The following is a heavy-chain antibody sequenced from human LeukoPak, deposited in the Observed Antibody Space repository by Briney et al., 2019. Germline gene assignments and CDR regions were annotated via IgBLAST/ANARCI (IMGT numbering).Heavy chain of an antibody. D-gene: IGHD3-3*01. V-gene: IGHV3-30*02. Sequence: GGSLRLSCAASGFTFSSYGMHWVRQAPGKGLEWVAFIRYDGSNKYYADSVKGRFTISRDNSKNTLYLQMNSLRAEDTAVYYCAKGTTIFGVVIPQDYMDVWGKGTTVTVSS. J-gene: IGHJ6*03. CDR3: AKGTTIFGVVIPQDYMDV. CDR2: IRYDGSNK. CDR1: GFTFSSYG.